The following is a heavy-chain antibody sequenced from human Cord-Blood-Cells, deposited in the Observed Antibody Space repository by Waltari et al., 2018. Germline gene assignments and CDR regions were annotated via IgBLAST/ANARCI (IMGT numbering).Heavy chain of an antibody. CDR3: ARDGAYYYGSGSYYNYFDY. D-gene: IGHD3-10*01. V-gene: IGHV4-31*03. CDR1: GGSISSGGYY. CDR2: IYYSGST. J-gene: IGHJ4*02. Sequence: QVQLQESGPGLVKPSQTLSLTCTVSGGSISSGGYYWSWIRQHPGKGLEWIGYIYYSGSTYSNPSLKSRVTISVDTSKNQFSLKLSSVTAADTAVYYCARDGAYYYGSGSYYNYFDYWGQGTLVTVSS.